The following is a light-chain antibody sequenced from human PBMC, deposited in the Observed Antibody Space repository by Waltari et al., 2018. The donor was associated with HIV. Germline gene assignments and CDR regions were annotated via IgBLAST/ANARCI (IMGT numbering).Light chain of an antibody. J-gene: IGLJ2*01. CDR2: LNSDGSY. Sequence: QLVLTQSPSASASLSASVKLTCTLSSGHSHYAIPWHQHQPEKRPRYLMRLNSDGSYRKGDVIPDRFSGSSSGAERYLIISSLQAEDEADYYCQTWTTGIVLFGGGTKLTVL. CDR3: QTWTTGIVL. CDR1: SGHSHYA. V-gene: IGLV4-69*01.